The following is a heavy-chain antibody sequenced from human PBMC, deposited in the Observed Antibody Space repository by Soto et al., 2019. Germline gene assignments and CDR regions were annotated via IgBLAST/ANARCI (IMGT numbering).Heavy chain of an antibody. V-gene: IGHV4-39*07. D-gene: IGHD1-1*01. CDR3: VRGPYNYNSRYFDY. CDR1: GGSISSSSYY. J-gene: IGHJ4*02. CDR2: INHSGIT. Sequence: SETLSLTCTVSGGSISSSSYYWGWIRQPPGKGLEWIGSINHSGITNYNPSVESRVSMSVDTSKNQFSLRLYSVTAADTAVYYCVRGPYNYNSRYFDYWGQGTLVTVSS.